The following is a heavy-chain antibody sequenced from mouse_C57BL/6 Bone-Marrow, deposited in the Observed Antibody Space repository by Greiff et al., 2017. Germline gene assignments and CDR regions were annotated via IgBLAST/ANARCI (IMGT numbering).Heavy chain of an antibody. J-gene: IGHJ2*01. V-gene: IGHV1-50*01. Sequence: QVQLQQPGAELVKPGASVKLSCKASGYTFTSYWMQWVKQRPGQGLEWIGEIDPSDSYTNYNQKFKGKATLTVDTSSSTAYVQLSSLTSEDSAVYYCARTGGLQLDFDYWGQGTTLTVSS. D-gene: IGHD2-4*01. CDR3: ARTGGLQLDFDY. CDR2: IDPSDSYT. CDR1: GYTFTSYW.